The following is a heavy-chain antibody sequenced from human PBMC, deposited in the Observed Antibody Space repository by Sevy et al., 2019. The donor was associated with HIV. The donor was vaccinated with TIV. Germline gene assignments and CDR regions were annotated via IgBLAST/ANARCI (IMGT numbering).Heavy chain of an antibody. D-gene: IGHD5-12*01. CDR1: GGSISSGGYY. J-gene: IGHJ4*02. Sequence: TLSVTCTVSGGSISSGGYYWSWIRQHPGKGLEWIGYIYYSGSTYYNPSLKSRVTISVDTSKNQFSLKLSSVTAADTAVYYCARERPERETGGNGFYFDYWGQGTLVTVSS. V-gene: IGHV4-31*03. CDR2: IYYSGST. CDR3: ARERPERETGGNGFYFDY.